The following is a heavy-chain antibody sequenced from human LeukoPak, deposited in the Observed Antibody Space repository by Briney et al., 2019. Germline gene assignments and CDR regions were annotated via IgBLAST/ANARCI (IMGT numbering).Heavy chain of an antibody. CDR1: GASVCGSAYY. CDR3: AKSGGYGLIDY. J-gene: IGHJ4*02. V-gene: IGHV4-39*01. Sequence: SETLSLTCTVSGASVCGSAYYWGWIRQPPGKGLEWIGNIYYSGSTYYNESLESRVTISIDTSKNQFSLKLNSVTAADTAMYYCAKSGGYGLIDYWGQGTLVTVSS. D-gene: IGHD1-26*01. CDR2: IYYSGST.